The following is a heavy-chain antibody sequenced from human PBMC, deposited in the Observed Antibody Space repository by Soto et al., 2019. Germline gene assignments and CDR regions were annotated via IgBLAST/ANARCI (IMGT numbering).Heavy chain of an antibody. CDR2: VYWVGDK. CDR3: SHVLGYCSSVTCYHSVDYMDV. V-gene: IGHV2-5*02. J-gene: IGHJ6*03. D-gene: IGHD2-15*01. CDR1: GFSLNTSAVG. Sequence: QITLKESGPTLVKPTQTLTLTCTFSGFSLNTSAVGVGWIRQPPGKALEWLALVYWVGDKLYSPSLKSRLTSTKDTSKTQLVLTMTSMDPVDTATYFCSHVLGYCSSVTCYHSVDYMDVWGKGTTVTVSS.